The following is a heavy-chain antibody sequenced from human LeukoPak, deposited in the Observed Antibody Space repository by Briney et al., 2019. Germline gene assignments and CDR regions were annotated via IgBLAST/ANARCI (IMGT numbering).Heavy chain of an antibody. CDR3: AREGNRSSDSSASYPLDY. CDR1: GYTFTGYD. CDR2: MNPHSGNT. Sequence: ASVKVSCKASGYTFTGYDINWVRQATRQGLEWMGWMNPHSGNTGYAQKFQGRVTITRNSSISTAYMELSSLRSEDTAVYYCAREGNRSSDSSASYPLDYWGQGTLVTVSS. D-gene: IGHD1-26*01. J-gene: IGHJ4*02. V-gene: IGHV1-8*01.